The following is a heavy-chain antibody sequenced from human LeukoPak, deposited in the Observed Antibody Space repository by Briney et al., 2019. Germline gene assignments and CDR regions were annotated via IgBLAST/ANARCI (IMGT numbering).Heavy chain of an antibody. V-gene: IGHV3-30*04. CDR3: ARARLGSGSFDY. J-gene: IGHJ4*02. CDR1: GFTFSSYA. Sequence: GGSLRLSCAASGFTFSSYAMHWVRQALGKGLEWVAVISYDGSNKYYADSVKGRFTISRDNSKNTLYLQMNSLRAEDTAVYYCARARLGSGSFDYWGQGTLVTVSS. D-gene: IGHD3-10*01. CDR2: ISYDGSNK.